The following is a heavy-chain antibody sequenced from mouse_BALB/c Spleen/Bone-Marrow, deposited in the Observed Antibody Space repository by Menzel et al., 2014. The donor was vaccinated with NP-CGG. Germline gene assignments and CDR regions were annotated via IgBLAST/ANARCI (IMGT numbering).Heavy chain of an antibody. CDR2: INPSTGYT. Sequence: QVQLQQSGAELAKPGASVEMSCKASGYTFTSYWMHWVRQRPGRGLEWIGYINPSTGYTEYNLRFKDKATLAAVKSSTTAYMQLSSLTSEDSAVYYCARDDYDAFAYWGQGTLVTVSA. V-gene: IGHV1-7*01. J-gene: IGHJ3*01. CDR3: ARDDYDAFAY. CDR1: GYTFTSYW. D-gene: IGHD2-4*01.